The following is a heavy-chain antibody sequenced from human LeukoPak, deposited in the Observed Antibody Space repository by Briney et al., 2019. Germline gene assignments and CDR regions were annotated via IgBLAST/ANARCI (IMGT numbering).Heavy chain of an antibody. J-gene: IGHJ4*02. CDR2: ISGYNGNT. Sequence: ASVKVSCKASGCTFTTYGISWVRQAPGQGLEWMGWISGYNGNTKYAQKLQGRVTMTTDTSTSTAYMELRSLRSDDTAVYYCARDAYSSSWYEKWGQGTLVTVSS. CDR3: ARDAYSSSWYEK. V-gene: IGHV1-18*01. CDR1: GCTFTTYG. D-gene: IGHD6-13*01.